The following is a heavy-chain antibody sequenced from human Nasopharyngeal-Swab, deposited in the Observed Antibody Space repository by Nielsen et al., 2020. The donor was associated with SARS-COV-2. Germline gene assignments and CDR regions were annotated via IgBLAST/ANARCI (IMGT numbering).Heavy chain of an antibody. CDR3: VKHQGSSSDQ. CDR2: VNQDGSRT. J-gene: IGHJ4*02. Sequence: GGSLRLSCVASGVIFSKYWMHWVRQAPGKGLVWVSRVNQDGSRTDYADSVRDRFTISRDNAKNTLYLQMNSLRVEDTAVYYCVKHQGSSSDQWGQGTLVTVSS. V-gene: IGHV3-74*01. CDR1: GVIFSKYW.